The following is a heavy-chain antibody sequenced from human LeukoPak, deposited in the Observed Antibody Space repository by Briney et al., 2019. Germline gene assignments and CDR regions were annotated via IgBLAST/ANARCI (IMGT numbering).Heavy chain of an antibody. J-gene: IGHJ3*02. V-gene: IGHV3-74*01. D-gene: IGHD1-26*01. Sequence: PGGSLRLSCAASGFTFSSYWVHWVRQAPGQGLVWVSTINSDGSSTSYADSVKGRFTISRDNAKNTLSLQMNSLRAEDTAVYYCARVGGSNAFDIWGQGTMVIVSS. CDR2: INSDGSST. CDR3: ARVGGSNAFDI. CDR1: GFTFSSYW.